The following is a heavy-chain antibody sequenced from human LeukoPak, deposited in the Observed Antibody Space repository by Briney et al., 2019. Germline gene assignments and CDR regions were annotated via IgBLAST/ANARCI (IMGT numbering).Heavy chain of an antibody. D-gene: IGHD3-10*01. CDR1: GFTFSSYS. V-gene: IGHV3-48*01. CDR2: ISSSSSTI. CDR3: ARADYGSGSSYGMDV. Sequence: GGSLRLSCAASGFTFSSYSVNWVRQAPGKGLEWLSYISSSSSTIYYADSVKGRFTISRDNAKNSLYLQMNSLRAEDTAVYYCARADYGSGSSYGMDVWGQGTTVTVSS. J-gene: IGHJ6*02.